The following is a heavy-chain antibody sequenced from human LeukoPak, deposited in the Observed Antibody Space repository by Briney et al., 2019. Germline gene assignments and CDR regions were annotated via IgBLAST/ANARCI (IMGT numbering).Heavy chain of an antibody. J-gene: IGHJ4*02. D-gene: IGHD2-15*01. Sequence: GTSLRLSCAASGFTFSSYAIHWVRQAPGKGLEWVAVISFDGTDAFYADSVKGRFTISRDNSKNTLYLQMNSLRAEDTAVYYCAKLRRVVVAALFDYWGQGTLVTVS. CDR3: AKLRRVVVAALFDY. CDR1: GFTFSSYA. CDR2: ISFDGTDA. V-gene: IGHV3-30*04.